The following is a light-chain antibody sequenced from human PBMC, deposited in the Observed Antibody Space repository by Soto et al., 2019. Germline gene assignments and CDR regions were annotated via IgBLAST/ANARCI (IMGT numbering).Light chain of an antibody. CDR3: QQYNNWHSWT. V-gene: IGKV3-15*01. J-gene: IGKJ1*01. CDR1: QSVSSK. CDR2: GAS. Sequence: EIWMTQSPATLSVSPGERATLSCGASQSVSSKLAWYQQKPGQAPRLLIYGASTRATGIPARFSGSGSATEFTLTISSLKSEDFAVYYCQQYNNWHSWTFGHGTKVDIK.